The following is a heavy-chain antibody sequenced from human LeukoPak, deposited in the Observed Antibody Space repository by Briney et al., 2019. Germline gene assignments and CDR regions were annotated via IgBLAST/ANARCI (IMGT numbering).Heavy chain of an antibody. CDR1: SFTFSSYV. D-gene: IGHD2-2*01. CDR2: VSTTGGST. V-gene: IGHV3-23*01. Sequence: PGGSLRLSCGASSFTFSSYVMSWVRQAPGKGLEWVSTVSTTGGSTYYADSVKGRFTISRDNFRDRIYLQMNSLRTDDTAVYYCARLQPLVIPAAKLGFDYWGQGTLVTVSS. J-gene: IGHJ4*02. CDR3: ARLQPLVIPAAKLGFDY.